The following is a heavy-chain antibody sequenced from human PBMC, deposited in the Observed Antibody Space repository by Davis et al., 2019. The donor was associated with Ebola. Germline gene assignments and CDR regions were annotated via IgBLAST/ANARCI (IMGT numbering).Heavy chain of an antibody. Sequence: GGSLRLSCVASGFTFNNYAMIWVRQSPVKGLEWVSAVGTSGDTYYADSVKGRFTISRDNSKNTLYLQMNSLRAEDTAVYYCANLVVPAAMPAFGDYYYGMDVWGQGTTVTVSS. J-gene: IGHJ6*02. CDR2: VGTSGDT. D-gene: IGHD2-2*01. V-gene: IGHV3-23*01. CDR3: ANLVVPAAMPAFGDYYYGMDV. CDR1: GFTFNNYA.